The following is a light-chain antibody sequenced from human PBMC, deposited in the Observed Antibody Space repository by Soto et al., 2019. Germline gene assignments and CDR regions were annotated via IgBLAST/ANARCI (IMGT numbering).Light chain of an antibody. V-gene: IGKV3D-15*01. CDR1: QSVSSK. CDR2: GAS. J-gene: IGKJ1*01. CDR3: QQYNGWPWT. Sequence: EIVMTQSPATLSVSAGERATLSCMASQSVSSKLAWYQQKPGQAPRLLIYGASTRATGIPARFSGSGSGTEFTLTISSLQSEDFAVYYCQQYNGWPWTFGQGTKVEIK.